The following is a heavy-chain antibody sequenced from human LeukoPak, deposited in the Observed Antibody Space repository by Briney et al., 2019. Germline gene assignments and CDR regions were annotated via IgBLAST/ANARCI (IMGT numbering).Heavy chain of an antibody. J-gene: IGHJ6*03. Sequence: PGRSLRLSCAASGFTFSSYGMHWVGQAPDKGREWVAGISYDGSNKYYADSVKGRFTISRDNSKNTLYVQMNSLRVGDSAVYYCAKDLYYYYSYMDVWGKGTTVTVSS. CDR3: AKDLYYYYSYMDV. CDR2: ISYDGSNK. CDR1: GFTFSSYG. V-gene: IGHV3-30*18.